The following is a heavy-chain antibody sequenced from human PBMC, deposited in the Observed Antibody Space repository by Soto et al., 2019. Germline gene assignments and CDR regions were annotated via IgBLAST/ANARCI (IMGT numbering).Heavy chain of an antibody. CDR2: IIPIFGTA. CDR3: ARDPPPYCSSTSCLRPYGMDV. CDR1: GGTFSSYA. D-gene: IGHD2-2*01. V-gene: IGHV1-69*01. Sequence: QVQLVQSGAEVKKPGSSVKVSCKASGGTFSSYAISWVRQAPGQGLEWMGGIIPIFGTANYAQKFQGRVTITAEESTSTAYMELSSLRSEDTAVYYCARDPPPYCSSTSCLRPYGMDVWGQGTTVTVSS. J-gene: IGHJ6*02.